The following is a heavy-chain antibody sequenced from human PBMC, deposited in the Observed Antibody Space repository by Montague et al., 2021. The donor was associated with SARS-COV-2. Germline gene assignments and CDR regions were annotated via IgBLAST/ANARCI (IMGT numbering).Heavy chain of an antibody. CDR1: GGSFSGYY. J-gene: IGHJ4*02. CDR2: INHSGCT. Sequence: SETLSLTCAVYGGSFSGYYWSWIRQPPGKGLEWIGEINHSGCTNYNPSLKSRVTISVDTSKNQFSLKLSSVTAADTAVYYCARGSTVTHYWGQGTLVTVSS. D-gene: IGHD4-17*01. V-gene: IGHV4-34*01. CDR3: ARGSTVTHY.